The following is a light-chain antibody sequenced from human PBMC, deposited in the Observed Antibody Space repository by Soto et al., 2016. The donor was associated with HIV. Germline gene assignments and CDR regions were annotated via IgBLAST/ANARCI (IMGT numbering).Light chain of an antibody. V-gene: IGKV1-5*03. CDR1: QSVSWW. Sequence: DTQMTQSPSILSASVGDRVTITCRASQSVSWWLAWYQQKPGKAPKLLMYKASTLESGVPLRFTGSGSGTEFTLTVSSLQPDDFATYYCQQYNTVPWTFGQGTKLEMK. CDR3: QQYNTVPWT. CDR2: KAS. J-gene: IGKJ1*01.